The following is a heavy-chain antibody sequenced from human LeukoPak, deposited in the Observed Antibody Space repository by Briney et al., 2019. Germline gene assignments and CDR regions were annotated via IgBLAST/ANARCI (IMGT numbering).Heavy chain of an antibody. CDR2: IQYDGRNK. D-gene: IGHD4-17*01. V-gene: IGHV3-30*02. J-gene: IGHJ4*02. CDR1: GFSHSSSA. CDR3: AKGGDYALDY. Sequence: PGRSLSLSCAVSGFSHSSSAIHCVRPAPGKGLDWLAFIQYDGRNKYYADSVKGRFTMSRDNSKNTRTMFLQMNSLRVEDTAVYYGAKGGDYALDYWGQGTLVTVSS.